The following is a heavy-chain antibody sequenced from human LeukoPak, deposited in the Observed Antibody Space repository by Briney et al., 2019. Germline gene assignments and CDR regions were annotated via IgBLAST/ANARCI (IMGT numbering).Heavy chain of an antibody. CDR3: ARDSAYGDYEGSMGYFDY. Sequence: GPVRVSWQVVCVSFSNLDFSMGGQAPGKWVGGVGSISGLKGNTKYAQKVQGRVTMATDTSTSTVYMELRSLRSDDTAVYYCARDSAYGDYEGSMGYFDYWGQGTLVTVSS. J-gene: IGHJ4*02. V-gene: IGHV1-18*01. CDR2: ISGLKGNT. D-gene: IGHD4-17*01. CDR1: CVSFSNLD.